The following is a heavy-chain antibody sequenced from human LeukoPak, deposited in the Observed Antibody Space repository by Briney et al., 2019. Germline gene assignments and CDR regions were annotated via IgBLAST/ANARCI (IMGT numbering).Heavy chain of an antibody. J-gene: IGHJ5*02. CDR3: ARDVYYYDSGSYYPYKYFDP. Sequence: SGTLSLTCTVSGGSISSGSYYWSWIRQPAGKGLEWIGRIFASGSTSYNPSLKSRVIISVDMSKNQFSLELRSVTAADTAVYYCARDVYYYDSGSYYPYKYFDPWGQGTLVTVSS. CDR1: GGSISSGSYY. CDR2: IFASGST. V-gene: IGHV4-61*02. D-gene: IGHD3-10*01.